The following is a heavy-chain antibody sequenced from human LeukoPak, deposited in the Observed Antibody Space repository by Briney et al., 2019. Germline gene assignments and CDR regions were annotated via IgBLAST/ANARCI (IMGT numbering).Heavy chain of an antibody. D-gene: IGHD6-13*01. J-gene: IGHJ5*02. V-gene: IGHV4-34*01. Sequence: SETLSLTCAVYGGSFNGYYWNWIRQPPGKGLDWIGEIDHRGGTNYNPSLKSRVTISPDTSKNQFFLKMNSVTAADTAVYYCARGPYSSTWHGSNWFDPWGQGALVTVSS. CDR3: ARGPYSSTWHGSNWFDP. CDR2: IDHRGGT. CDR1: GGSFNGYY.